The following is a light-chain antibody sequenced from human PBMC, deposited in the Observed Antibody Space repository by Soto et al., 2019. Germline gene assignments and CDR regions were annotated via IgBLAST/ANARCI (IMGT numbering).Light chain of an antibody. CDR2: GAS. V-gene: IGKV3-15*01. Sequence: EMLVTQSPATLSLSPGEIATLSCRASQSVSRNLAWYQQTPGQAPRLLIYGASTRATGIPVRFSGSASGTEFTLTISSLQPEDFTVYYCQQYHKWPLTFGQGTKVE. CDR1: QSVSRN. J-gene: IGKJ1*01. CDR3: QQYHKWPLT.